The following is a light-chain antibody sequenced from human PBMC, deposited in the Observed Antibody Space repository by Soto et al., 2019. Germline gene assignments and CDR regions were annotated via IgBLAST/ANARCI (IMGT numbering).Light chain of an antibody. V-gene: IGKV3-20*01. CDR2: GAS. CDR1: QSVRSNY. Sequence: IVLTQSPGTLSLSPGEGATLACRASQSVRSNYLAWYQQKPGQAPRLLIYGASSRATGIPDRFSGSGSGTDFTLTISRLEPEDIAVYYCQQYHTSLLMFGKGTKVENK. J-gene: IGKJ1*01. CDR3: QQYHTSLLM.